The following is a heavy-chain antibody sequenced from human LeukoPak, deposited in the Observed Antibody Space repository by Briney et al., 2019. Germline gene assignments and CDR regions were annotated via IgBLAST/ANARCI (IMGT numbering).Heavy chain of an antibody. Sequence: PGGSLRLSCAASGFTFSSYAMSWVRQAPGKGLEWVSAISGSGGSTYYADSVKGRFTISRDNSKNTLYLQMNSLRAEDTAVYYCAKPRLWFGEFLYYFDYWGQGTWSPSPQ. CDR3: AKPRLWFGEFLYYFDY. D-gene: IGHD3-10*01. V-gene: IGHV3-23*01. CDR2: ISGSGGST. J-gene: IGHJ4*02. CDR1: GFTFSSYA.